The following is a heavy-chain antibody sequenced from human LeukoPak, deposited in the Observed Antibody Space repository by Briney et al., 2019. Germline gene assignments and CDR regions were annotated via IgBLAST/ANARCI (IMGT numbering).Heavy chain of an antibody. CDR1: GGSIRSTAYY. CDR2: IYYSGST. CDR3: ARHPQPFDI. Sequence: KTSETLSLTCTVSGGSIRSTAYYWGWIRQPPGKGLEWIGTIYYSGSTNYNPSLKSRVTISLDMSKNQFSLKLNSVTAADTAMYYCARHPQPFDIWGHGTMVTASS. V-gene: IGHV4-39*01. J-gene: IGHJ3*02. D-gene: IGHD6-13*01.